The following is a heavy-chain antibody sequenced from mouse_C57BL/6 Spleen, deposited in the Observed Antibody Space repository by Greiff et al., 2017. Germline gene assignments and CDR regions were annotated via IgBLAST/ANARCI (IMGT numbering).Heavy chain of an antibody. CDR1: GYTFTSYW. Sequence: QVQLKQPGAELVKPGASVKLSCKASGYTFTSYWITWVKQRPGQGLEWIGDIYPGSGSTNYNEKFKSKATLTVDTSSSTAYMQLSSLTSEDSAVYYCARTDGSDFDYWGQGTTLTVSS. V-gene: IGHV1-55*01. CDR2: IYPGSGST. D-gene: IGHD1-1*01. CDR3: ARTDGSDFDY. J-gene: IGHJ2*01.